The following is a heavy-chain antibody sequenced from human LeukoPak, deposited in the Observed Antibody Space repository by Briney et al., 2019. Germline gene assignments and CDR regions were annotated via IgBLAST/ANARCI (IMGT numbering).Heavy chain of an antibody. Sequence: PETLSLTCTVSGGSISSYYWSWIRQPPGKGLEWIGYIYYSGSTNYNPSLKSRVTISVDTSKNQFSLKLSSVTAADTAVYYCARHASYDYYDSSGYYSSTSVDGWFDPWGQGTLVTVSS. CDR3: ARHASYDYYDSSGYYSSTSVDGWFDP. V-gene: IGHV4-59*08. CDR2: IYYSGST. J-gene: IGHJ5*02. D-gene: IGHD3-22*01. CDR1: GGSISSYY.